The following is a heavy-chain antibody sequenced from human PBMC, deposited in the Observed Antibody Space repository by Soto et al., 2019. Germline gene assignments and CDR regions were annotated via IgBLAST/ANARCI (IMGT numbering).Heavy chain of an antibody. CDR3: AREYYGLFTGYYTDY. Sequence: EVQLVESGGDLVQRGGSLRLSCAASGFPFSSYWMHWVRHTPGKGLDWVARISGDGVTTYYADSVTGRFTVSRDNAKNPLSLKISGLRAEDTAVYYCAREYYGLFTGYYTDYWGQGTLVSVSS. J-gene: IGHJ4*02. V-gene: IGHV3-74*01. CDR2: ISGDGVTT. D-gene: IGHD3-9*01. CDR1: GFPFSSYW.